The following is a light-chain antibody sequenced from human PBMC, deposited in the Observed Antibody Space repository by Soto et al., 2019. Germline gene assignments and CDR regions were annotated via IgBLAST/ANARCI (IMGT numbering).Light chain of an antibody. CDR3: SSYTSSSTPHVV. CDR1: SSDVGGYNY. Sequence: QSALTQPAYVSGSRGQSITISCTGTSSDVGGYNYVSWYQQHPGKAPKLMIYEVSNRPSGVSNRFSGSKSGNTASLTISGLQAEDEADYYCSSYTSSSTPHVVFGGGTKLTDL. V-gene: IGLV2-14*01. CDR2: EVS. J-gene: IGLJ2*01.